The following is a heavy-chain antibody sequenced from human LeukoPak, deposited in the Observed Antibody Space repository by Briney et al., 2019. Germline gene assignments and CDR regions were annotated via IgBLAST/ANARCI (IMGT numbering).Heavy chain of an antibody. CDR2: INPSGGST. D-gene: IGHD3-22*01. CDR1: LYTFTNYY. J-gene: IGHJ3*02. Sequence: ASVTVSFKSSLYTFTNYYMHWVRQAPGQGLEWMGIINPSGGSTSYEQKFQGRVTMSRDTTTSTVYMELSNLRSEDTAVYYCARPRQQITMIVPYGDAFDIWGQGTMVTVSS. CDR3: ARPRQQITMIVPYGDAFDI. V-gene: IGHV1-46*01.